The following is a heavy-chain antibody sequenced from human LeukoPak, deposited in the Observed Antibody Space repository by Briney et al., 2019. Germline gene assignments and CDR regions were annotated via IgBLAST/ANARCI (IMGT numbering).Heavy chain of an antibody. J-gene: IGHJ5*02. CDR3: ARGRDFWSGYLVFDP. CDR1: GGSFSGYY. V-gene: IGHV4-34*01. Sequence: SETLSLTCAVYGGSFSGYYWSWIRQPPGKGLEWIGEINHSGSTNYNPSLKSRVTISVDTSKNQFSLKLSSVTAADTAVYYCARGRDFWSGYLVFDPWGQGTLVTVSS. D-gene: IGHD3-3*01. CDR2: INHSGST.